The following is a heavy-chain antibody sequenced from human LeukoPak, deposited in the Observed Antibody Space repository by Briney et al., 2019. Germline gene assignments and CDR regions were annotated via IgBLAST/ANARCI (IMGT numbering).Heavy chain of an antibody. CDR1: RGTFSSYA. CDR3: ASPPHSSSWGQYYFDY. CDR2: IIPIFGTA. J-gene: IGHJ4*02. Sequence: GASVKVSCKASRGTFSSYAISWVRQAPGQGLEWMGGIIPIFGTANYAQKFQGRVTITADESTSTAYMELSSLRSEDTAVYYCASPPHSSSWGQYYFDYWGQGTLVTVSS. V-gene: IGHV1-69*13. D-gene: IGHD6-13*01.